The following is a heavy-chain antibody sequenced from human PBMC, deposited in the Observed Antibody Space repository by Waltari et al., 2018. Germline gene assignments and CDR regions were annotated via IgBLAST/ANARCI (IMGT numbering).Heavy chain of an antibody. Sequence: QVQLVQSGAEVKKPGASVKVSCKASGYTFTGYYMHWVRQAPGQGLEWMGWVNPNRGGTNYAQKLQGRVTMTRDTSLSTAYMELSRLRSDDTAVYYCARIDYGGPHYFDYWGQGTLVTVSS. CDR2: VNPNRGGT. CDR1: GYTFTGYY. V-gene: IGHV1-2*02. D-gene: IGHD4-17*01. CDR3: ARIDYGGPHYFDY. J-gene: IGHJ4*02.